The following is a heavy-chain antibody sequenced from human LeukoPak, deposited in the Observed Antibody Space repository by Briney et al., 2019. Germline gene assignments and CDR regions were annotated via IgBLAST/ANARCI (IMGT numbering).Heavy chain of an antibody. V-gene: IGHV3-7*03. Sequence: GSLRLSCAPSGFSFSKYWMRWVRQVPGKRLEWVANIKKDGTEKNYLDSVKGRLTIARDKAKNSLYLQMNSLRAEDTAMYYCAKRGPATGVWGRGTLVTVS. CDR3: AKRGPATGV. CDR2: IKKDGTEK. D-gene: IGHD1-14*01. J-gene: IGHJ2*01. CDR1: GFSFSKYW.